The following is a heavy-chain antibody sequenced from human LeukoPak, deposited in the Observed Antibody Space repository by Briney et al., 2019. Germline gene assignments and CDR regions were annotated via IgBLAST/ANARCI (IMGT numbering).Heavy chain of an antibody. J-gene: IGHJ4*02. Sequence: ASMKDSCKAPGYTFTDYYMHWVRHAPGQGRECMGWINPNSGGTNYAQTLQGTVTLTRDTSLKTAYMEVSSLSSDETAVYCCATISYVSGIIHYWGQGTLVTVSS. D-gene: IGHD3-10*01. CDR1: GYTFTDYY. V-gene: IGHV1-2*02. CDR3: ATISYVSGIIHY. CDR2: INPNSGGT.